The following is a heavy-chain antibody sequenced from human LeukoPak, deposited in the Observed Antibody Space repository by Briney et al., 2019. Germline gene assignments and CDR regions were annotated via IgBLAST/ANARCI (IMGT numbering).Heavy chain of an antibody. CDR2: ISSSSSYM. CDR3: ARLDCSSTSCYQYGMDV. D-gene: IGHD2-2*01. V-gene: IGHV3-21*01. CDR1: GFTFSSYS. Sequence: GGSLRLSCAASGFTFSSYSMNWVRQAPGKGLEWVSSISSSSSYMYYADSVKGRFTISRDNAKNSLYLQMNSLRAEDTAVYYCARLDCSSTSCYQYGMDVWGQGTTVTVSS. J-gene: IGHJ6*02.